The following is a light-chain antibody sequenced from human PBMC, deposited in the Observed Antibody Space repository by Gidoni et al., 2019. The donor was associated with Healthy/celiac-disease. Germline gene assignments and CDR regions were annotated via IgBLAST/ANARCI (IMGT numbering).Light chain of an antibody. Sequence: SYELTQPPSVSVSQGQTASITCSGDKLGDKYACWYQQKPGQSPVLVIYQDSKRPSGIPERFSGSNSGNTATLTISGTQAMDEADYYCQAWDSSDVVFGGGTKLTVL. CDR1: KLGDKY. V-gene: IGLV3-1*01. J-gene: IGLJ2*01. CDR2: QDS. CDR3: QAWDSSDVV.